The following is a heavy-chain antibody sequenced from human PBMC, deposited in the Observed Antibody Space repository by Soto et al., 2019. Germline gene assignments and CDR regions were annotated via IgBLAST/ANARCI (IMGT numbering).Heavy chain of an antibody. CDR3: AKSIDFWRGYYDY. CDR1: GFTFSSYA. J-gene: IGHJ4*02. D-gene: IGHD3-3*01. CDR2: ISGSGGST. V-gene: IGHV3-23*01. Sequence: GGSLRLSCAASGFTFSSYAMSWVRQAPGKGLEWVSAISGSGGSTYYADSVKGRFTISRDNSKNTVYLQMNSLRAEDTAVYYWAKSIDFWRGYYDYWGPGTLVNLSS.